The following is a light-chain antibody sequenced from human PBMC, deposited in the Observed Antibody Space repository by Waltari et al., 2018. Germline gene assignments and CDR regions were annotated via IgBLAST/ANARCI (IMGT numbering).Light chain of an antibody. J-gene: IGLJ2*01. Sequence: SYELTQPPSLSVSPGQTASIPCPGDKLGNKFASWYRQKPGQSPVVVIYRDKKRPSGIPERISGSNSGNTATLTISETQAMDEADYYCQAWDSSAVVFGGGTKLTVL. V-gene: IGLV3-1*01. CDR1: KLGNKF. CDR3: QAWDSSAVV. CDR2: RDK.